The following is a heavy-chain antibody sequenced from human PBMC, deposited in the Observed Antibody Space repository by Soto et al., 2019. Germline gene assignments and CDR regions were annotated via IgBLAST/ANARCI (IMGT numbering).Heavy chain of an antibody. D-gene: IGHD4-17*01. CDR2: IYYSGST. J-gene: IGHJ4*02. CDR3: ARDARTEYGDLGNFDY. CDR1: GGSISSGGYY. V-gene: IGHV4-31*03. Sequence: QVQLQESGPGLVKPSQTLSLTCTVSGGSISSGGYYWSWIRQPPGKGLEWIGYIYYSGSTYYNPSLKSRVTISVDTSKNQFSLKLSSVTAADTAVYYCARDARTEYGDLGNFDYWGQGTLVTVSS.